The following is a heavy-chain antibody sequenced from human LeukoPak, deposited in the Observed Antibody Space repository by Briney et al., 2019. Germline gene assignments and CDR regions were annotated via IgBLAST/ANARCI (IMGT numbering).Heavy chain of an antibody. D-gene: IGHD3-10*01. CDR1: GFTLEDSA. CDR2: LNWKSDTL. Sequence: PGGSLRLSCEASGFTLEDSAMYWVRQAPGKGLEWVSGLNWKSDTLGYADSVKGRFSISRDNAKNSLFLQLNSLRPEDTALYYCARGRGFAYGSDAFDFWGQGTMVTVSS. V-gene: IGHV3-9*01. CDR3: ARGRGFAYGSDAFDF. J-gene: IGHJ3*01.